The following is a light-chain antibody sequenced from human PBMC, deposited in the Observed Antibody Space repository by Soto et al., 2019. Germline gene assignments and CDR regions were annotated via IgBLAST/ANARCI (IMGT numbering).Light chain of an antibody. CDR3: QQYNNWPPLT. CDR2: GAS. V-gene: IGKV3-15*01. CDR1: PSVSSN. J-gene: IGKJ3*01. Sequence: EIVMTQSPATLSVSPGERATLSCRASPSVSSNLAWYQQKPGQAPRLLIYGASTRATGIPARFSGSGSGTDFTLTISSLQSEDFAVYYCQQYNNWPPLTFGPGTKVDIK.